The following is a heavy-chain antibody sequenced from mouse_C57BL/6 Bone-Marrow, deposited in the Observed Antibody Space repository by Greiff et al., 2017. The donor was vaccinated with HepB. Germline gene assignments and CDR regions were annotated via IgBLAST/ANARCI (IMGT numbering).Heavy chain of an antibody. J-gene: IGHJ4*01. V-gene: IGHV12-3*01. D-gene: IGHD2-1*01. CDR1: GFPITSGYY. CDR3: AGDRWVNHAMDY. CDR2: ITHSGET. Sequence: QVQLKESGPGLVKPSQSLFLTCSITGFPITSGYYWIWIRQSPGKPLEWMGYITHSGETFYNPSLQSPISITRETSKNQFFLQLNSVTTEDTAMYYCAGDRWVNHAMDYWGQGTSVTVSS.